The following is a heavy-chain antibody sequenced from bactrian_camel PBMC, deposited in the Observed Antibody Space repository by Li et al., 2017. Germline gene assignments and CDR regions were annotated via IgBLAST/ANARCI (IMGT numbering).Heavy chain of an antibody. D-gene: IGHD1*01. CDR3: AVFVAPGNYLRCRGLLTDPARWSY. V-gene: IGHV3S40*01. CDR2: VYSGGGSA. Sequence: VQLVESGGGSVQSGGSLRLSCVASGYSSSNHYMGWFRQAPGQEREGVGGVYSGGGSAYYADSVKDRFTVSRDNAENTVTLQMNSLKPEDTGMYYCAVFVAPGNYLRCRGLLTDPARWSYWGQGTQVTVS. CDR1: GYSSSNHY. J-gene: IGHJ4*01.